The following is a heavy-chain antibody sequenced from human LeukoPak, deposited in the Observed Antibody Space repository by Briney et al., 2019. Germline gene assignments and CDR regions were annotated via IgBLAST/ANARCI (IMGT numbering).Heavy chain of an antibody. CDR1: GFTFSNSA. D-gene: IGHD4-11*01. CDR3: AKGRYSNYPSREFDP. Sequence: PGGSLRLSCAASGFTFSNSAMSWVRQAPGKGLEWVAGISGSGKNTWYADSVKGRFTISRDNSENTLFLQMNSLRAEDTAAYFCAKGRYSNYPSREFDPRGQGTLVTVSS. CDR2: ISGSGKNT. V-gene: IGHV3-23*01. J-gene: IGHJ5*02.